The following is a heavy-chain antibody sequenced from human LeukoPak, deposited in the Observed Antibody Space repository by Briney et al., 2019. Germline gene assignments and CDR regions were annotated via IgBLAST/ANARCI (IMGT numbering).Heavy chain of an antibody. CDR2: IRSKDYGGTT. Sequence: GGSLRLSCTASGFTFGDYAISWVRQAPGKGLEWVGFIRSKDYGGTTDYAASVKGRFIISRDDSKSIAYLQMDSLKTEDTAVYYCTRRYNYDSSGYYYVRDAFGIWGQGTMVTVSS. CDR1: GFTFGDYA. D-gene: IGHD3-22*01. V-gene: IGHV3-49*04. J-gene: IGHJ3*02. CDR3: TRRYNYDSSGYYYVRDAFGI.